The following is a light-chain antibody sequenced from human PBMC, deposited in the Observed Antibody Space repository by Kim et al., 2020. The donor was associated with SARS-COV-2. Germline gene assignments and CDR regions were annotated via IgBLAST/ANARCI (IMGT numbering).Light chain of an antibody. CDR2: VNSDGSH. J-gene: IGLJ2*01. V-gene: IGLV4-69*01. CDR1: SGHSHFA. CDR3: QSWGTGMRV. Sequence: ASVRLTCTLSSGHSHFAVAWHPQQPQKGPRYLMKVNSDGSHTKGAGIPDRFSGSSSGAERYLTISSLRSEDEADYYCQSWGTGMRVFGGGTQLTVL.